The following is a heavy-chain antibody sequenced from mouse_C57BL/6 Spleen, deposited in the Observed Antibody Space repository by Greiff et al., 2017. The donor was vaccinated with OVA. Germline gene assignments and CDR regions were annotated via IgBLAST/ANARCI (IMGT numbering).Heavy chain of an antibody. V-gene: IGHV1-82*01. CDR2: IYPGDGDT. CDR3: ERIGHDGVYYAMDY. J-gene: IGHJ4*01. CDR1: GYAFSSSW. Sequence: VQLQQSGPELVKPGASVKISCTASGYAFSSSWMNWVKQRPGQGLEWIGRIYPGDGDTNYNGKFKGKATLTADNSSSTAYMQLSSLTSEDSAVYFCERIGHDGVYYAMDYWGQGTSVTVSS. D-gene: IGHD2-2*01.